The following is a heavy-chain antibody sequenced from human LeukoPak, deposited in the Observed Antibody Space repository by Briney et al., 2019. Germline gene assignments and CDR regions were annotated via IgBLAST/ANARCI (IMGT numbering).Heavy chain of an antibody. CDR2: FYSGST. D-gene: IGHD6-13*01. J-gene: IGHJ4*02. CDR1: GGSISNDY. V-gene: IGHV4-59*01. Sequence: PSETRSLTCTVSGGSISNDYWSWTWIRQPPGKGLEWIGFFYSGSTNYSPSLKSRVTMSVDTSNNQFSLRLNSVTAADTAVYYCARHAGADYSSWNYFDYWGQGTLVTVSS. CDR3: ARHAGADYSSWNYFDY.